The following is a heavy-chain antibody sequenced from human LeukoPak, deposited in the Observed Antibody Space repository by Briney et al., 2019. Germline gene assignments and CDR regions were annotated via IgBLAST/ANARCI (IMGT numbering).Heavy chain of an antibody. Sequence: GASLRLSCAASGFTFRSYGMSWVRQAPGKGVEWVAVISGGGGSTYDADSVKGRFTISRDNSKNTLYLQMNSLRAEDTAVYYCAKRAYGSGNNYFDYWGQGTLVTVSS. V-gene: IGHV3-23*01. J-gene: IGHJ4*02. CDR1: GFTFRSYG. CDR3: AKRAYGSGNNYFDY. D-gene: IGHD3-10*01. CDR2: ISGGGGST.